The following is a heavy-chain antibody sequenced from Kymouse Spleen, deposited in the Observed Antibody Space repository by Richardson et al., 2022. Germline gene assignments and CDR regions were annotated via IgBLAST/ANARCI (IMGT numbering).Heavy chain of an antibody. D-gene: IGHD3-10*01. CDR2: IKSKTDGGTT. J-gene: IGHJ4*02. Sequence: EVQLVESGGGLVKPGGSLRLSCAASGFTFSNAWMSWVRQAPGKGLEWVGRIKSKTDGGTTDYAAPVKGRFTISRDDSKNTLYLQMNSLKTEDTAVYYCTSMVRGVIMDYWGQGTLVTVSS. CDR1: GFTFSNAW. CDR3: TSMVRGVIMDY. V-gene: IGHV3-15*01.